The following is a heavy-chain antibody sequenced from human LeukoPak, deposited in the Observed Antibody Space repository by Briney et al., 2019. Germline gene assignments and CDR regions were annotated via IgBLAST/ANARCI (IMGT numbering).Heavy chain of an antibody. J-gene: IGHJ4*02. D-gene: IGHD3-22*01. Sequence: GGSLRLSCAASGFTFSDYYMSWIRQAPGKGLEWVSYISSSGSTIYYADSVKGRFTISRDNAKNSLYLQMNSLRAEDTAVYYCAKDRLRGYDSSGPDYWGQGTLVTVSS. CDR2: ISSSGSTI. CDR1: GFTFSDYY. CDR3: AKDRLRGYDSSGPDY. V-gene: IGHV3-11*04.